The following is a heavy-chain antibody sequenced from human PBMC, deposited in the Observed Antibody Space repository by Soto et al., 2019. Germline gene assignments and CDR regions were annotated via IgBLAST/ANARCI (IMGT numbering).Heavy chain of an antibody. CDR1: GYTFSSIG. CDR2: ISPHKDDT. Sequence: QVQLVQSGAEVKKPEASVTVSCKTSGYTFSSIGISWVRQAPGQGLEWMGWISPHKDDTYYAQRLQGRVTMTTDTSTSTAYMELRSLRSDDTAVYFCVRDLDGSGSYYTNYWGQGTLVTVSS. V-gene: IGHV1-18*01. J-gene: IGHJ4*02. D-gene: IGHD3-10*01. CDR3: VRDLDGSGSYYTNY.